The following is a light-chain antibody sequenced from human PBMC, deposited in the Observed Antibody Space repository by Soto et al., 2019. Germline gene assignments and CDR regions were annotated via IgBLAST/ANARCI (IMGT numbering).Light chain of an antibody. J-gene: IGKJ2*01. Sequence: DIQMTQSPSSLSASVGDRVTVTCRASQNISSYLNWYQQKPGKAPKLLIYAASSLKSGVPSRFSGSGYGTDFTLSISSLQPEDFATYYCQQSYTILAYTFGQGTKLEIK. CDR2: AAS. V-gene: IGKV1-39*01. CDR3: QQSYTILAYT. CDR1: QNISSY.